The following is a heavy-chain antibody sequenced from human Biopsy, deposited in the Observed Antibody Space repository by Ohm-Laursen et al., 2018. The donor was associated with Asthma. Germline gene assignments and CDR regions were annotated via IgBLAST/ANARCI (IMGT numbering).Heavy chain of an antibody. Sequence: SLRLSCAASGFTASTKAMSRVSEPRGEGVEWFSVIYSGGGTYYADSVQGRVTISRDNSKNTLSLQMNSLRAEDTAVYYCARAYGGSFFSGSFDIWGQGTMVTVSS. CDR3: ARAYGGSFFSGSFDI. CDR1: GFTASTKA. V-gene: IGHV3-53*01. D-gene: IGHD4-23*01. J-gene: IGHJ3*02. CDR2: IYSGGGT.